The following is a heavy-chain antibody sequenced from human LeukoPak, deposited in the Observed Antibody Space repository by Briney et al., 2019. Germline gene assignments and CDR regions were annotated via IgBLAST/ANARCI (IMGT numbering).Heavy chain of an antibody. J-gene: IGHJ4*02. CDR1: GYIFTHYW. Sequence: GESLKISCQVSGYIFTHYWIGWVRQMPGNGLESMGIIYPADSDTTYSPSFQGQVTISADKSISTVYLQWSSLKASDTAVYYCARQSRDGSKTRGYYFDYWGQGTLVTASS. CDR2: IYPADSDT. CDR3: ARQSRDGSKTRGYYFDY. V-gene: IGHV5-51*01. D-gene: IGHD3-10*01.